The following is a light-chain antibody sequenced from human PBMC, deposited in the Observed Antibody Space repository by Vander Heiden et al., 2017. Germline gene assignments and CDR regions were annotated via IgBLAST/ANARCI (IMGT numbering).Light chain of an antibody. CDR2: EVS. CDR3: SSYTSSSTLVV. CDR1: SSDVGGYNY. V-gene: IGLV2-14*01. J-gene: IGLJ2*01. Sequence: QSALTQPASVSVSPGPSITISCTGTSSDVGGYNYVSWYQQHPGKAPKLVIYEVSDRPSGVSDRFSGSKSGNTASLTISRLQAEDEADYYCSSYTSSSTLVVFGGGTKLTVL.